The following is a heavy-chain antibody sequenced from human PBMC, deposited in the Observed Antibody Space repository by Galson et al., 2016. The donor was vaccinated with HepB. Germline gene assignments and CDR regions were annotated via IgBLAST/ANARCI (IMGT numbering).Heavy chain of an antibody. Sequence: CAISGDSVSSNAASWNLIRQSPSRGLEWPGRTYYRSEWYNEYALSVRSRITITPDISKNQFSLQLNSVTPEDTAVYFCARRSAPLGNFDFWGQGTMVTVSS. J-gene: IGHJ3*01. CDR3: ARRSAPLGNFDF. D-gene: IGHD2-15*01. CDR2: TYYRSEWYN. CDR1: GDSVSSNAAS. V-gene: IGHV6-1*01.